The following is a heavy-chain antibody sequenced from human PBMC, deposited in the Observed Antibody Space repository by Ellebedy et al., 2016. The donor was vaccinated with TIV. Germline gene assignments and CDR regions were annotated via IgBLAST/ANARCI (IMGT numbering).Heavy chain of an antibody. V-gene: IGHV3-23*01. Sequence: PGGSLRLSCAASGFTFSSYAMSWVRQAPGKGLGWVSAITGSGDYTYFADSVKGRFTISRDNSKSTLYLQMNSLRAEDTAIYYCAKDRTAEGRTTSHFDYWGQGTLVTVSS. J-gene: IGHJ4*02. D-gene: IGHD2-2*01. CDR2: ITGSGDYT. CDR1: GFTFSSYA. CDR3: AKDRTAEGRTTSHFDY.